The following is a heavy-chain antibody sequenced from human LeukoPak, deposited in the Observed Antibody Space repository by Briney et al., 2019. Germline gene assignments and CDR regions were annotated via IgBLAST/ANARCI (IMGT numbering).Heavy chain of an antibody. CDR2: IYYSGST. J-gene: IGHJ4*02. V-gene: IGHV4-59*01. CDR1: GGSISSYY. D-gene: IGHD3-16*01. CDR3: ARVPILGGRRGRRANYFDY. Sequence: PSETLSLTCTVSGGSISSYYWSWIRQPPGKGLEWIGYIYYSGSTNYNPSLKSRVTISVDTSKNQFSLKLSSVTAADTAVYYCARVPILGGRRGRRANYFDYWGQGTLVTVSS.